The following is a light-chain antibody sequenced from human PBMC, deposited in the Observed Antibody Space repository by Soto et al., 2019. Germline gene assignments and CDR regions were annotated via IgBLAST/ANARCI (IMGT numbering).Light chain of an antibody. Sequence: EIVLTQSPGTLSLFPGERATLSCRASQSLNTYLAWYKQKPGQAPRLLIFAASSRAAGVPDRFSGSGSGTNFTLTVSRLEPEDFAMYFCQQYGSSRTFGQGTKVDIK. V-gene: IGKV3-20*01. CDR1: QSLNTY. CDR2: AAS. J-gene: IGKJ1*01. CDR3: QQYGSSRT.